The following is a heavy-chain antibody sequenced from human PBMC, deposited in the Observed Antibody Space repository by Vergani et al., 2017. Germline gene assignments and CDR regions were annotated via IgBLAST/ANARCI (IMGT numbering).Heavy chain of an antibody. Sequence: QVQLVESGGGVVQPGGSLRLSCAASGFTFSSYAISWVRQAPGQGLEWMGRIIPIFGTANYAQKFQGRVTITADESTSTAYMELSSLRSEDTAVYYCARDTSRGDYYDSSGYYYYFDYWGQGTLVTVSS. CDR2: IIPIFGTA. V-gene: IGHV1-69*18. J-gene: IGHJ4*02. CDR3: ARDTSRGDYYDSSGYYYYFDY. D-gene: IGHD3-22*01. CDR1: GFTFSSYA.